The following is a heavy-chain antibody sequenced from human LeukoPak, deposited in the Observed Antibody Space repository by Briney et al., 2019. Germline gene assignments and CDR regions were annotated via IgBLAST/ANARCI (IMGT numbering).Heavy chain of an antibody. V-gene: IGHV3-7*01. CDR3: AGEVASIAALSFYYYYYYMDV. CDR1: GFIFSDYW. Sequence: GGSLRLSCATSGFIFSDYWMSWVRQAPGKGLEWVANIKQDGSETYYVDSVKGRFTISRDDAKNSLYLQMNSLRAEDTAVYYCAGEVASIAALSFYYYYYYMDVWGKGTTVTVSS. J-gene: IGHJ6*03. D-gene: IGHD6-6*01. CDR2: IKQDGSET.